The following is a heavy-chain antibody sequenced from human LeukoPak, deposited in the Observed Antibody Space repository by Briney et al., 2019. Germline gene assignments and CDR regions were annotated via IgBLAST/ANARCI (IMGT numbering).Heavy chain of an antibody. CDR2: INHSGST. V-gene: IGHV4-34*01. CDR3: ARGRRPDSSGWSHAFDI. D-gene: IGHD6-19*01. J-gene: IGHJ3*02. CDR1: GGSFSGYY. Sequence: SETLPLTCAVYGGSFSGYYWSWIRQPPGKGLEWIGEINHSGSTNYNPSLKSRVTISVDTSKNQFSLKLSSVTAADTAVYYCARGRRPDSSGWSHAFDIWGQGTMVTVSS.